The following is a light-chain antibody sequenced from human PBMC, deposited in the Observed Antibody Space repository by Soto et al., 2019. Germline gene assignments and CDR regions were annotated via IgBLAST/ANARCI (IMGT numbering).Light chain of an antibody. Sequence: LTQSPAHLSLSPGERATLSCRASLNVNSYLAWYQQKPGQAPRLLIYDASNRAAGIPARFSGSGSGTDFTLTISSLEPEDFAIYYCQQRQYWPLITFAQGTRLEI. CDR3: QQRQYWPLIT. V-gene: IGKV3-11*01. CDR2: DAS. CDR1: LNVNSY. J-gene: IGKJ5*01.